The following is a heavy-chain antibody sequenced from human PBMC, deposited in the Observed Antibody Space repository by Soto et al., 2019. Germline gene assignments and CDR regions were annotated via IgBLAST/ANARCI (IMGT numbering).Heavy chain of an antibody. Sequence: QPGGSLRLSCVASGFTFSGSTICWVRQASGKGLEWVGRITSKAHSYATAYAASVKGRFTISRDDSKNTAYLQMNSLRTEDTAVYYCTSRPTYYYDTSHDAFDIWGQGTMVTVSS. CDR2: ITSKAHSYAT. CDR1: GFTFSGST. V-gene: IGHV3-73*01. CDR3: TSRPTYYYDTSHDAFDI. J-gene: IGHJ3*02. D-gene: IGHD3-22*01.